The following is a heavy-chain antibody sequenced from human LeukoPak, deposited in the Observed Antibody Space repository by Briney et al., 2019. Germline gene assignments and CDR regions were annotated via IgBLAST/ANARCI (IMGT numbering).Heavy chain of an antibody. CDR3: ARVGYCSSTSCYTRGFTFDI. D-gene: IGHD2-2*02. CDR2: INPNSGGT. J-gene: IGHJ3*02. Sequence: ASVKVSCKTSGYTFTAYYMHWVGQAPGQGLEWMGWINPNSGGTKYAQKFQGRVTMTRDTSITTVYMELSSLRSDDTAVYYCARVGYCSSTSCYTRGFTFDIWGQGTLVTISS. CDR1: GYTFTAYY. V-gene: IGHV1-2*02.